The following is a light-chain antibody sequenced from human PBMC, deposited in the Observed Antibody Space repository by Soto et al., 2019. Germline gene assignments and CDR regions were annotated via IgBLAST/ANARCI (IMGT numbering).Light chain of an antibody. CDR3: QQYGSSPPT. CDR1: QSVRSSY. J-gene: IGKJ3*01. Sequence: EIVLTQSPGTLSLSPGERATLSCRASQSVRSSYLAWYQQKPGQAPRLLIYGASTRATGFPDRFSGSGSGTDFTLTISRLEPEDFAVYNCQQYGSSPPTFGPGTKVDIK. CDR2: GAS. V-gene: IGKV3-20*01.